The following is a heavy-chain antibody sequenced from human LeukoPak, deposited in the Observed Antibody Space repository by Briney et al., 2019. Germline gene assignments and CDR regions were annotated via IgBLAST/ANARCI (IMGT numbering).Heavy chain of an antibody. CDR1: GGSISSYY. J-gene: IGHJ3*02. Sequence: PSETLSLTCTVSGGSISSYYWSWIRQPPGKGLEWIGYIYYSGSTNYNPSLRSRVTISVHTSKNQFSLKLSSVTAADTAVYYCARDSPHGYGGDDAFDIWGQGTMVTVSS. V-gene: IGHV4-59*01. CDR3: ARDSPHGYGGDDAFDI. D-gene: IGHD5-18*01. CDR2: IYYSGST.